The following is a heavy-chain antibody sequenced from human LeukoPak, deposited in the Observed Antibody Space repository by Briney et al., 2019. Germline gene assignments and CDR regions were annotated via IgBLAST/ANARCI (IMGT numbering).Heavy chain of an antibody. CDR2: ISYDGSNK. J-gene: IGHJ3*01. D-gene: IGHD6-13*01. V-gene: IGHV3-30*04. Sequence: GGSLRLSCAASGFTFSSYAMHWVRQAPGKGLEWVAVISYDGSNKYYADSVKGRFTISRDNSKNTLYLQMNSLRAEDTAVYYCARDARGAAAADDAFDLWGQGTMVTVSS. CDR1: GFTFSSYA. CDR3: ARDARGAAAADDAFDL.